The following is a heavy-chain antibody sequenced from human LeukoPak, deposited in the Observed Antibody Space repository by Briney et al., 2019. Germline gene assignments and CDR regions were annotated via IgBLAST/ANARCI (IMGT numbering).Heavy chain of an antibody. J-gene: IGHJ6*02. CDR3: ARDQGGSGHYPSHGMDV. D-gene: IGHD3-22*01. CDR2: IYYSGST. V-gene: IGHV4-59*01. CDR1: GGSISSYY. Sequence: SETLSLTCTVSGGSISSYYWSWIRQPPGKGLEWIGYIYYSGSTNYNPSLKSRVTISVDTSKNQFSLKLSSVTAADTAVYYCARDQGGSGHYPSHGMDVWGQGTTVTVSS.